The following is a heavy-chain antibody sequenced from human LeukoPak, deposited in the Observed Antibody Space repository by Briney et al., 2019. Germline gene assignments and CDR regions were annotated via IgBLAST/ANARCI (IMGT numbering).Heavy chain of an antibody. CDR1: GYTFTSYG. Sequence: GASVKVSCKASGYTFTSYGISWVRQAPGQGLEWMGRINPNSGGTNYAQKFQGRVTMTRDTSISTAYMELSRLRSDDTAVYYCARAGPGIQLWLGNYWGQGTLVTVSS. CDR2: INPNSGGT. J-gene: IGHJ4*02. V-gene: IGHV1-2*06. CDR3: ARAGPGIQLWLGNY. D-gene: IGHD5-18*01.